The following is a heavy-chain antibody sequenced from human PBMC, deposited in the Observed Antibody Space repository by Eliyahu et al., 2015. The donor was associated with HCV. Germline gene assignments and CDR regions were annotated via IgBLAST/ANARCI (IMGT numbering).Heavy chain of an antibody. Sequence: QVTLKESGPVLVKPTETLTLTCTXXGFXLXNARMGXXWIRQPPGKALEWLAHIFSNDEKSYSTSLKSRLTISKDTSKSQVVLTMTNMDPVDTATYYCARITMVRGVIIKHREYGMDVWGQGTTVTVSS. CDR2: IFSNDEK. J-gene: IGHJ6*02. V-gene: IGHV2-26*01. CDR1: GFXLXNARMG. D-gene: IGHD3-10*01. CDR3: ARITMVRGVIIKHREYGMDV.